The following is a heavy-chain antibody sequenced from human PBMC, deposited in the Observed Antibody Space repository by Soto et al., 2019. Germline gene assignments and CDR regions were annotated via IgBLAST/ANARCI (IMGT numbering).Heavy chain of an antibody. CDR1: GYTFTSYG. CDR3: ARDKARALYSYYGTDV. Sequence: ASVKVACKASGYTFTSYGISWVRQAPGQGLEWMGWISAYNGNTNYAQKLQGRVTMTTDTSTSTAYMELRSLRSDDTAVYYCARDKARALYSYYGTDVCGQGPTVTVSS. J-gene: IGHJ6*02. CDR2: ISAYNGNT. V-gene: IGHV1-18*01.